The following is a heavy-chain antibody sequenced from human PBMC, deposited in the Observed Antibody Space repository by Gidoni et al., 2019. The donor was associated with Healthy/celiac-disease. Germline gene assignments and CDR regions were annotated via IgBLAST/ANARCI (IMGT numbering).Heavy chain of an antibody. J-gene: IGHJ6*02. Sequence: QVQLVQSGAEVKKPGSSVKVSCKASGGTFSSYAISWVRQAPGQGLEWMGGIIPIFGTANYAQKFQGRVTITADESTSTAYMELSSLRSEDTAVYYCARAVVVVAATRNYYYGMDVWGQGTTVTVSS. D-gene: IGHD2-15*01. V-gene: IGHV1-69*01. CDR2: IIPIFGTA. CDR3: ARAVVVVAATRNYYYGMDV. CDR1: GGTFSSYA.